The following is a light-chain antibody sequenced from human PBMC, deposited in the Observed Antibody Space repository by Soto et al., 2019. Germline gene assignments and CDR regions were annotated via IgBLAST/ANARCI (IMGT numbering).Light chain of an antibody. CDR3: QQYNNWPPMYT. CDR2: GAS. CDR1: QRVSSN. J-gene: IGKJ2*01. V-gene: IGKV3-15*01. Sequence: EIVMTQSPATLSVSPGERATLSCRASQRVSSNLAWYQQKPGQAPRLLIYGASTRATGIPARFSGSGSGKEFTLTISSLQSEDIAVYYCQQYNNWPPMYTFGQGTKLEIK.